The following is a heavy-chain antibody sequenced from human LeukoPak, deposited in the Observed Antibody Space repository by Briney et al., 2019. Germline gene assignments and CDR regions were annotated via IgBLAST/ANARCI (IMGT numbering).Heavy chain of an antibody. CDR1: GLTFDDYA. CDR2: ISWNSGSI. V-gene: IGHV3-9*01. D-gene: IGHD3-10*01. Sequence: GGSLRLSCAASGLTFDDYAMHWVRQAPGKGLEWVSGISWNSGSIDYADSVKGRFTVSRDNAKNSLYLQMNSLRAEDTAVYYCARDSRPGSITRPFDYWGQGTLVTVSS. CDR3: ARDSRPGSITRPFDY. J-gene: IGHJ4*02.